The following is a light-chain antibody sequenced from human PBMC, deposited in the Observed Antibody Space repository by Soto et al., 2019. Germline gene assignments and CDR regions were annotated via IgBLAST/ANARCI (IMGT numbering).Light chain of an antibody. J-gene: IGLJ2*01. CDR2: DVT. CDR3: SSYTGSSTVV. V-gene: IGLV2-14*03. Sequence: QSALAQPASVSGSPGQSITISCAGTSSDIGGYNFVSWYQQHPGKAPKLMIFDVTNRPSGVSARFFGSKSGNTASLTISGLQAEDEADYYCSSYTGSSTVVFGGGTQLTVL. CDR1: SSDIGGYNF.